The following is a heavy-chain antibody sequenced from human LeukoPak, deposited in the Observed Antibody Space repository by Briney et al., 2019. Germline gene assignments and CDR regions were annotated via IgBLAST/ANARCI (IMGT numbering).Heavy chain of an antibody. J-gene: IGHJ5*02. CDR2: ISGSGGST. D-gene: IGHD4-17*01. V-gene: IGHV3-23*01. CDR3: ARDPRATVTFGP. CDR1: GFTFSSYA. Sequence: GGSLRLSCAASGFTFSSYAMSWVRQAPGKGLEWVSAISGSGGSTYYADSVKGRFTISRDNAKNSLYLQMNSLRAEDTAVYYCARDPRATVTFGPWGQGTLVTVSS.